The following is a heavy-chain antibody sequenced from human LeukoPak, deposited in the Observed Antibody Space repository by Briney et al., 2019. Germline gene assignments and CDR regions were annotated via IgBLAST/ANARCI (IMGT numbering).Heavy chain of an antibody. V-gene: IGHV4-61*02. CDR1: GGSISSGSYY. CDR2: IYTSGST. Sequence: SETLSLTCTVSGGSISSGSYYWSWIRQPAGKGLEWIGRIYTSGSTYYNPSLKSRVTISVDTSNNQFSLKLSSVTAADTAVYYCARGGVRENYYYYSMDVWGKGTTVTVSS. D-gene: IGHD3-10*01. J-gene: IGHJ6*03. CDR3: ARGGVRENYYYYSMDV.